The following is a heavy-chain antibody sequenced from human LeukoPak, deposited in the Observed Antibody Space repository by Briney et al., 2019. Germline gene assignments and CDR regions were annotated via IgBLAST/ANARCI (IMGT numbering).Heavy chain of an antibody. CDR2: INPNSGGT. Sequence: ASVKVSCKASGYTFTGYYMHWVRQAPGQGLEWMGWINPNSGGTNYAQKFQGRVTMTRDTSISTAYMELSRLISDDTAVYYCAREGGYCSSTSCYVYWGQGTLVTVSS. V-gene: IGHV1-2*02. D-gene: IGHD2-2*01. J-gene: IGHJ4*02. CDR1: GYTFTGYY. CDR3: AREGGYCSSTSCYVY.